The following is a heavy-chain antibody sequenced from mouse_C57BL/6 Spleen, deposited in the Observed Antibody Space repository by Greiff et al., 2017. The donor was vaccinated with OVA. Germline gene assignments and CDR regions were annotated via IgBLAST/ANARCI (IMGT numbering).Heavy chain of an antibody. CDR2: INPSTGGT. D-gene: IGHD2-4*01. V-gene: IGHV1-42*01. Sequence: VQLQQSGPELVKPGASVKISCKASGYSFTGYYMNWVKQSPEKSLEWIGEINPSTGGTTYNQKFKAKATLTVDKSSSTAYMQLKSLTSEDSAVYYCARSAIYYDYDGAMDYWGQGTSVTVSS. CDR3: ARSAIYYDYDGAMDY. J-gene: IGHJ4*01. CDR1: GYSFTGYY.